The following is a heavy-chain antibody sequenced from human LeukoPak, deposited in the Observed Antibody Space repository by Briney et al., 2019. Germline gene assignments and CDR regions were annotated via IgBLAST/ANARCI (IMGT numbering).Heavy chain of an antibody. D-gene: IGHD3-10*01. CDR3: AKVGYGSGYAEYFQH. Sequence: GGSLRLSCAASGFTFSSYAMYWVRQAPGKGLEWVAVISYDGSNKYYADSVKGRFTISRDNSKNTLYLQMNSLRAEDTAVYYCAKVGYGSGYAEYFQHWGQGTLVTVSS. CDR2: ISYDGSNK. CDR1: GFTFSSYA. J-gene: IGHJ1*01. V-gene: IGHV3-30*18.